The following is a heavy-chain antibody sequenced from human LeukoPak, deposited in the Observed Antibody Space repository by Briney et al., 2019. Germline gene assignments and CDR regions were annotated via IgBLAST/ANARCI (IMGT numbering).Heavy chain of an antibody. J-gene: IGHJ4*02. CDR1: GFTFSSYA. CDR3: AKPRYPFGGAIVISYFDY. CDR2: ISGSGGST. Sequence: PGGSLRLSCAASGFTFSSYAMSWVRQAPGKGLEWVSAISGSGGSTYYADSVKGRFTISRDNSKNTLYLQMNSLRAEDTAVYYCAKPRYPFGGAIVISYFDYWAREPWSPSPQ. D-gene: IGHD3-16*02. V-gene: IGHV3-23*01.